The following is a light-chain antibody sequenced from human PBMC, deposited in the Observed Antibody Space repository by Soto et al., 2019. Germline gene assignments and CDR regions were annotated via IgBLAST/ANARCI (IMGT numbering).Light chain of an antibody. V-gene: IGLV1-51*01. Sequence: QSVLTQPPSVSAAPGQRVTISCSGSTSNVGTKHVSWYQQFPGTVPKVLIYDNDKRRAGMPNRFSGSRSGTSATLAITGLQAGDEADYYCASWDTSLSVAMFGGGTKLTVL. CDR3: ASWDTSLSVAM. J-gene: IGLJ3*02. CDR2: DND. CDR1: TSNVGTKH.